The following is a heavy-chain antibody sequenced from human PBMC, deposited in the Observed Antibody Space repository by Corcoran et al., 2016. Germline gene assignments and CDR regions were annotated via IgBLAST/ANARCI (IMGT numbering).Heavy chain of an antibody. Sequence: QVQLQESGPGLVKPSETLSLTCTVSGGSISSYYWSWIRQPPGKGLEWIGYIYYSGSTNYNPSLKSRVTISVDTSKNQFSLKLSSVTAADTAVYYGARGLTIAAAGPGVAGDWYFDLWGRGTLVTVSS. J-gene: IGHJ2*01. CDR2: IYYSGST. CDR3: ARGLTIAAAGPGVAGDWYFDL. CDR1: GGSISSYY. V-gene: IGHV4-59*01. D-gene: IGHD6-13*01.